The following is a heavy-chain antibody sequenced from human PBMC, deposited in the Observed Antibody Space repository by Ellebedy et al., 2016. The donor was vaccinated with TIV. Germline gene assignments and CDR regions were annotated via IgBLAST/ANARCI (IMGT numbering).Heavy chain of an antibody. CDR2: ISYDGSNK. V-gene: IGHV3-30*04. J-gene: IGHJ4*02. CDR1: GFTFSSYA. CDR3: ARVGYSSGWYRN. Sequence: GGSLRLXXAASGFTFSSYAMHWVRQAPGKGLEWVAVISYDGSNKYYADSVKGRFTISRDNSKNTLYLQMNSLRAEDTAVYYCARVGYSSGWYRNWGQGTLVTVSS. D-gene: IGHD6-19*01.